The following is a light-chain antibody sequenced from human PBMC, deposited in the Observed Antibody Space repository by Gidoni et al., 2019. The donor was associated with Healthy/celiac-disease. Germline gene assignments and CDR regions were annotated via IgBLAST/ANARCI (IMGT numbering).Light chain of an antibody. CDR1: QSVSSY. CDR3: QRRSNWPLT. V-gene: IGKV3-11*01. CDR2: DAS. Sequence: EMGLTQPPATLSLSPGERATLSCRASQSVSSYLAWYQQKPGPAPRLLIYDASNRATGIPAWFSGSGSGTDFPLTISRLEPEVFAVYCCQRRSNWPLTFGGGTKVEIK. J-gene: IGKJ4*01.